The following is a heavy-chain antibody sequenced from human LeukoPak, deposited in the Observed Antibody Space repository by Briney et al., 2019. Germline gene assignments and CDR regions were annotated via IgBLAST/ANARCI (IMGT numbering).Heavy chain of an antibody. J-gene: IGHJ4*02. Sequence: PGGSLRLSCAASGFTFSTYGMLWVRQAPGQGPEWVALIRYDGSNKYYADSVKGRFTISRDNSKNTLYLQMNSLRVEDTAMYYCAKAGTQQWLLFVGVYWGQGNLVIVSS. D-gene: IGHD6-19*01. V-gene: IGHV3-30*02. CDR2: IRYDGSNK. CDR1: GFTFSTYG. CDR3: AKAGTQQWLLFVGVY.